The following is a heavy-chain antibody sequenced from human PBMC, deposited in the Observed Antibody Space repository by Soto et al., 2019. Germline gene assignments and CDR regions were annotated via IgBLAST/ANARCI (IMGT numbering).Heavy chain of an antibody. J-gene: IGHJ4*01. CDR2: ISYDGSNK. V-gene: IGHV3-30-3*01. CDR1: GFTFSSYA. Sequence: QVQLVESGRGVVQPGRSLRLSCAASGFTFSSYAMHWVRQAPGKGLEWVAVISYDGSNKYYADSVKGRFTISRDNSKNTLYLQMNSLRAEDTAVYYCAREASGSYSDWGQGTLVTVSS. D-gene: IGHD1-26*01. CDR3: AREASGSYSD.